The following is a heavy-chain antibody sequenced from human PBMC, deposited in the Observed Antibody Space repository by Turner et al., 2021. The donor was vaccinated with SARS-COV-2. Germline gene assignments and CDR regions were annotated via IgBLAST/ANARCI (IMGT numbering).Heavy chain of an antibody. CDR1: GFTVSSNY. CDR3: ARDLGGLRFDY. CDR2: IYSGGST. V-gene: IGHV3-53*01. J-gene: IGHJ4*02. Sequence: EVQLVESGGGLIQPGGSLRLSRAASGFTVSSNYMSWVRQAPGKGLEWVSVIYSGGSTFYADSVKGRFTISRDNSKNTLYLQMNSLRAEDTAVYYCARDLGGLRFDYWGQGTLVTVSS. D-gene: IGHD2-15*01.